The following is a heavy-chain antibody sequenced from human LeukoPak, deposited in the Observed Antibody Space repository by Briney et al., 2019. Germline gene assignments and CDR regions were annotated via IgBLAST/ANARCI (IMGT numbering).Heavy chain of an antibody. Sequence: GESLRLSCAASGFTFSTFAVSWVRQAPGKGLEWVSIISDNGDSTYYADPVKGRFTTSRDNSKNTLYLQMNSLRAEDTAVYYCAREVGALDYWGQGTLVTVSS. CDR3: AREVGALDY. J-gene: IGHJ4*02. CDR2: ISDNGDST. CDR1: GFTFSTFA. V-gene: IGHV3-23*01. D-gene: IGHD1-26*01.